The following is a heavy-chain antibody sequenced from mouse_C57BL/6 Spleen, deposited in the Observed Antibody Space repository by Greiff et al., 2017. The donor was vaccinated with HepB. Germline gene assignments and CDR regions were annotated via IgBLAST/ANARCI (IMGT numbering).Heavy chain of an antibody. CDR1: GFTFSDFY. Sequence: EVKVVESGGGLVQSGRSLRLSCATSGFTFSDFYMEWVRQAPGKGLEWIAASRNKANDYTTEYSAPVKGRCIVSRNTSKSILYLQKNALRAEDTAMYYSARDTFYAMDDWGQGTSVTGSS. CDR2: SRNKANDYTT. CDR3: ARDTFYAMDD. V-gene: IGHV7-1*01. J-gene: IGHJ4*01.